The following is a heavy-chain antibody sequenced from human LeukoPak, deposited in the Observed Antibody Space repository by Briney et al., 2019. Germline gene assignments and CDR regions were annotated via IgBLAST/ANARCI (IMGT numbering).Heavy chain of an antibody. D-gene: IGHD6-6*01. Sequence: PSETLSLTCTVSGGSISSSSYYWGWIRQPPGKGLEWIGSIYYSGSAYYNPSLKSRVTISVDTSKNQFSLRLSSVTAADTAVYYCARVVLEYSSSSDYWGQGTLVTVSS. CDR2: IYYSGSA. CDR3: ARVVLEYSSSSDY. J-gene: IGHJ4*02. V-gene: IGHV4-39*01. CDR1: GGSISSSSYY.